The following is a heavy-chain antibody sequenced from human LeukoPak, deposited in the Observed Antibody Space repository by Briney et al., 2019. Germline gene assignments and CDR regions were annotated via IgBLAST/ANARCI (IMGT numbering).Heavy chain of an antibody. D-gene: IGHD1-26*01. V-gene: IGHV3-48*01. J-gene: IGHJ4*02. CDR1: GFTFSSYS. Sequence: GGSLRLSCAASGFTFSSYSMNWVRQAPGKGLEWVSYISSSSTIYYADSVKGRFTISRDNAKNSLYLQMNSLRAEDTAVYYCARDGEWEPPRYYFDYWGQGTLVTVSS. CDR3: ARDGEWEPPRYYFDY. CDR2: ISSSSTI.